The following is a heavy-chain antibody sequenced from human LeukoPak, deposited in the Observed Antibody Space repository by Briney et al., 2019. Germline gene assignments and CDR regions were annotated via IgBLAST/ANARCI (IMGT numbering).Heavy chain of an antibody. CDR2: IYYSGST. J-gene: IGHJ3*02. CDR3: ARTNAFDI. CDR1: GGSISPYH. V-gene: IGHV4-59*01. Sequence: AETLSLTCTVSGGSISPYHWSWIRQPPGKGLEWIGYIYYSGSTNYNPSLKSRVTISVDTSKNQFSLRLSSVTAADTAVYYCARTNAFDIWGQGTMVTVSS.